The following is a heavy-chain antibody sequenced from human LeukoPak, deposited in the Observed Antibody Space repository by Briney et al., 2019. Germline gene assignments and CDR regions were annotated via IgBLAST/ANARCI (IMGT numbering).Heavy chain of an antibody. J-gene: IGHJ6*03. CDR1: GYTFTIYY. Sequence: ASVKVSCKASGYTFTIYYIHWVRQAPGQGPEWMGLINPSGGSTNYAQKFQGRVTMTRDTSTSTVYMELSSLRSEDTAVYYCARGPRITLIRGGQWYYYMDVWGKGTTVTISS. D-gene: IGHD3-10*01. CDR3: ARGPRITLIRGGQWYYYMDV. CDR2: INPSGGST. V-gene: IGHV1-46*01.